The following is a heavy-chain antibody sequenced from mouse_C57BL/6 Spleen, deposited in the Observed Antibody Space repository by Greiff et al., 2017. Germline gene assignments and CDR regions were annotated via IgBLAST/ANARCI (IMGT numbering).Heavy chain of an antibody. CDR1: GYTFTDYE. CDR3: TTASYDYYAMDY. Sequence: QVQLKQSGAELVRPGASVTLSCKASGYTFTDYEMHWVKQTPVHGLEWIGAIDPETGGTAYNQKFKGKAILTADKSSSTAYMELRSLTSEDSAVYYCTTASYDYYAMDYWGQGTSVTVSS. J-gene: IGHJ4*01. D-gene: IGHD1-1*01. V-gene: IGHV1-15*01. CDR2: IDPETGGT.